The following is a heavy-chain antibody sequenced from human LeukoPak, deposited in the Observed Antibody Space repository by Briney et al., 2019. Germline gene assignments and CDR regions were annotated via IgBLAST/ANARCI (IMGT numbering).Heavy chain of an antibody. V-gene: IGHV3-9*01. Sequence: GGSLRLSCAASGFTFDDYAMHWVRQAPGKGLEWVSGISWNSGSIGYADSVKGRFTISRDNAKNSLYLQMNSLRAEDTAVYYCARDLYYDILTGYLPSSGAFDIWGQGTMVTVSS. J-gene: IGHJ3*02. CDR2: ISWNSGSI. CDR1: GFTFDDYA. CDR3: ARDLYYDILTGYLPSSGAFDI. D-gene: IGHD3-9*01.